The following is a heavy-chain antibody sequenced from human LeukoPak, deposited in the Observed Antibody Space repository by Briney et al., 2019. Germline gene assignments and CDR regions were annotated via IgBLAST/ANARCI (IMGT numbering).Heavy chain of an antibody. Sequence: SETLSLTCVVYGGSFSGYYWSWIRQPPGKGLEWIGEIDHSGTTNYNPSLKSRVTISVDTSKNQFSLKLSSVTAADTAVYYCARLNWNDSSLDYWGQGTLVTVSS. V-gene: IGHV4-34*01. J-gene: IGHJ4*02. D-gene: IGHD1-1*01. CDR2: IDHSGTT. CDR1: GGSFSGYY. CDR3: ARLNWNDSSLDY.